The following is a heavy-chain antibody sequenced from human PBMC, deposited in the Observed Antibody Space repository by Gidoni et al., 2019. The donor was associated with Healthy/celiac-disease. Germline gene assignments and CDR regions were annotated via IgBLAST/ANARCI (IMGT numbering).Heavy chain of an antibody. CDR2: ISSNGGST. D-gene: IGHD6-13*01. CDR1: GFTFSSYA. J-gene: IGHJ6*02. Sequence: EVQLVESGGGLVQPGGSLRLSCSASGFTFSSYAMNVVRQAPGKGLEYVSAISSNGGSTYYADSVKGRFTISRDNSKNTLYLQMSSLRAEDTAVYYCVKRSGIAYYYYGMDVWGQGTTVTVSS. CDR3: VKRSGIAYYYYGMDV. V-gene: IGHV3-64D*06.